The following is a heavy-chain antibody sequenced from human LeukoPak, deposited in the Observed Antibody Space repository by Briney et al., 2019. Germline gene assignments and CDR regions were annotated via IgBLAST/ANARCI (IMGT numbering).Heavy chain of an antibody. CDR1: GYTFTGSY. J-gene: IGHJ4*02. D-gene: IGHD1-1*01. CDR2: INPSSGGT. Sequence: GASVMLSCKASGYTFTGSYIHWVRQAPGQGLEWVGRINPSSGGTSFAQKFQGSVTMTRDTSISAAYLKLSRPRSDGTAVYYCARGLENFDYWGQGTLVTVSS. V-gene: IGHV1-2*06. CDR3: ARGLENFDY.